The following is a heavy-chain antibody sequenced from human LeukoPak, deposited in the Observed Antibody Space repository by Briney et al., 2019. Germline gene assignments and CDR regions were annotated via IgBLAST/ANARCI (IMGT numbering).Heavy chain of an antibody. CDR3: ARDQEVVTAPGLNWFDP. CDR2: INPNSGGT. V-gene: IGHV1-2*02. CDR1: GYTFTGYY. J-gene: IGHJ5*02. D-gene: IGHD2-21*02. Sequence: ASVKASCKASGYTFTGYYMHWVRQAPGQGLEWMGWINPNSGGTNYAQKFQGRVTMTRDTSISTAYMELSRLRSDDTAVYYCARDQEVVTAPGLNWFDPWGQGTLVTVSS.